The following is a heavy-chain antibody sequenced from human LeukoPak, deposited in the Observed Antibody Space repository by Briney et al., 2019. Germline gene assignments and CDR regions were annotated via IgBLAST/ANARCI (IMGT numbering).Heavy chain of an antibody. V-gene: IGHV1-24*01. CDR3: ATRDSSGYYYQGYFDY. D-gene: IGHD3-22*01. Sequence: ASVKVSCKVSGYTLTELSMHWVRQAPGKGLEWMGGFDPEDSETIYAQKFQGRVTMTEDTSTGTAYMELSSLRSEDTAVYYCATRDSSGYYYQGYFDYWGQGTLVTVSS. J-gene: IGHJ4*02. CDR2: FDPEDSET. CDR1: GYTLTELS.